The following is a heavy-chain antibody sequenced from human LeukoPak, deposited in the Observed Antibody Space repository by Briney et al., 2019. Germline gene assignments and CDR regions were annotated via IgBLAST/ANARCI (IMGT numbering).Heavy chain of an antibody. CDR1: GYTFTSYD. Sequence: ASVKVSCKASGYTFTSYDINWVRQAPGQGLEWMGWVSPKSGNTGYKQKFQARVTITRDTSITTAYMELSSLTSDDTAVYYCARDRGTHMGFHYYYYMDVWGKGTTVTVSS. V-gene: IGHV1-8*03. CDR3: ARDRGTHMGFHYYYYMDV. D-gene: IGHD3-10*01. CDR2: VSPKSGNT. J-gene: IGHJ6*03.